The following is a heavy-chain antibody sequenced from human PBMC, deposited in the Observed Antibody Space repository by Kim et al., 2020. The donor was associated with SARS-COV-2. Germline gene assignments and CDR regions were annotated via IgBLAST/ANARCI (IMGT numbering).Heavy chain of an antibody. CDR2: GNHK. J-gene: IGHJ4*02. CDR3: ARNIVVGY. V-gene: IGHV3-7*01. Sequence: GNHKNYVDTVMARFTISRNNAKNSLYLQMNSLRAEDTAVYYCARNIVVGYWGQGTLVTVSS. D-gene: IGHD5-12*01.